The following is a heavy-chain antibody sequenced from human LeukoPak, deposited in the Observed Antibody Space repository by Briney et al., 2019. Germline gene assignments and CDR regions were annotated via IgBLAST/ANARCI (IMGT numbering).Heavy chain of an antibody. CDR2: IYHSGST. D-gene: IGHD4-17*01. Sequence: PSETLSLTCTVSGYSISSGYYWGWIRQPPGKGLEWIGSIYHSGSTYYNPSLKSRVTISVDTSKNQFSLKLSSVTAADTAVYYCARGGRLRARSPPTNDYWGQGTLVTVSS. J-gene: IGHJ4*02. CDR1: GYSISSGYY. CDR3: ARGGRLRARSPPTNDY. V-gene: IGHV4-38-2*02.